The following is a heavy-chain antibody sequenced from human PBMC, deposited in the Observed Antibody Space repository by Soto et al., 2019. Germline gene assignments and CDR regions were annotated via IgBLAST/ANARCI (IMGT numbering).Heavy chain of an antibody. Sequence: QVQLVESGGGLVKPGGSLRLSCAASGLTFSDWYMKWIRQAPGKGQEWVSYISSSGSSINYAGSVKGRFTISRDNAKNSLYLQMNSLRAVDTAMYYCVRVRFGEWGYAMDVWGQGTTVTVSS. CDR2: ISSSGSSI. D-gene: IGHD3-10*01. V-gene: IGHV3-11*01. CDR1: GLTFSDWY. J-gene: IGHJ6*02. CDR3: VRVRFGEWGYAMDV.